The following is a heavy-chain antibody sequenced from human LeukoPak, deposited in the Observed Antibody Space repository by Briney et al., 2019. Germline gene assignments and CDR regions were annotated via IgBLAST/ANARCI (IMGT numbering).Heavy chain of an antibody. CDR1: GGSISSYY. V-gene: IGHV4-59*08. CDR3: ARHSIIGGTEYAFDI. J-gene: IGHJ3*02. CDR2: IYYSGST. Sequence: SETLSLTCTVSGGSISSYYWSWIRRPPGKGLEWIGYIYYSGSTNYSPSLKSRVTISVDTSKNQFSLKLSSVTAADTAVYYCARHSIIGGTEYAFDIWGQGTMVTVSS. D-gene: IGHD2-15*01.